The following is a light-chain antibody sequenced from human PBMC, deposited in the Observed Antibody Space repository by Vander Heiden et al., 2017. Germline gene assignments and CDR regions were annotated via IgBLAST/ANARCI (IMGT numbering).Light chain of an antibody. V-gene: IGKV3D-15*01. CDR2: GAS. J-gene: IGKJ1*01. Sequence: EIATTQSPATLSVSPGERATLSCRASQSVSSNLAWYLQKPGQAPRLLIYGASTRATGIPARFSGSGSGTEFTLTISSLQSEDFAVYYCQQHSTWPRTFGQGTKVEIK. CDR1: QSVSSN. CDR3: QQHSTWPRT.